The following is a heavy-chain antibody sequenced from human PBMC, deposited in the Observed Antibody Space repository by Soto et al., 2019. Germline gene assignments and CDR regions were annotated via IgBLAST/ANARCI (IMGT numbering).Heavy chain of an antibody. CDR2: ISYDGSNK. CDR3: ARGLPYYYGMDV. J-gene: IGHJ6*02. CDR1: GFTFSSYG. V-gene: IGHV3-30-3*01. Sequence: GGSLRLSCAAAGFTFSSYGMHWVHQAPGKGLEWVAVISYDGSNKYYADSVKGRFTISRDNAKNSLYLQMNSLRAEDTAVYYCARGLPYYYGMDVWGQGTTVTVSS.